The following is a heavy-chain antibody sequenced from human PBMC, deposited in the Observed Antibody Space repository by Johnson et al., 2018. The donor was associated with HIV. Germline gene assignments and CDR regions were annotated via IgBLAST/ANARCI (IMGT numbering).Heavy chain of an antibody. CDR1: GFTFSSYA. J-gene: IGHJ3*02. D-gene: IGHD3-16*01. Sequence: VQLVESGGGLVQPGGSLRLSCAASGFTFSSYAMHWVRQAPGKGLEWVAVISYDGSNKYYADSVKGRFTISRDNSKNTLYLQMNSLRAEDTAVYYCARGGKRVMAAFDIWGQGTMVTVSS. CDR2: ISYDGSNK. V-gene: IGHV3-30-3*01. CDR3: ARGGKRVMAAFDI.